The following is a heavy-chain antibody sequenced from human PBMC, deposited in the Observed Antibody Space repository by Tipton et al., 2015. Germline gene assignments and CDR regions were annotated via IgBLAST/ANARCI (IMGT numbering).Heavy chain of an antibody. CDR1: GFTVSSNY. J-gene: IGHJ4*02. CDR2: IYSGGNT. Sequence: QLVQSGGGLVQPGRSLRLSCAASGFTVSSNYMSWVRQAPGKGLQWVSAIYSGGNTYYADSVKGRFTISRDNSKNTLYLQMNSLRAEDTAVYYCARPVYSSGWSPFAYWGQGTLVTVSS. V-gene: IGHV3-53*01. CDR3: ARPVYSSGWSPFAY. D-gene: IGHD6-19*01.